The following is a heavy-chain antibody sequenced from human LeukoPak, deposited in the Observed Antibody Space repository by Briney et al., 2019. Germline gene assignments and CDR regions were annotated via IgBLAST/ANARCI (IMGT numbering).Heavy chain of an antibody. Sequence: SETLSLTCTVSGGSISNGSYYWSWIRQPAGKGLEWIGRIYTSGSTNYNPSLKSRVTISVDTSKNQFSLKLSSVTAADTAVYYCARVSGGTRDYWGQGTLVTVSS. CDR1: GGSISNGSYY. V-gene: IGHV4-61*02. D-gene: IGHD2-15*01. J-gene: IGHJ4*02. CDR3: ARVSGGTRDY. CDR2: IYTSGST.